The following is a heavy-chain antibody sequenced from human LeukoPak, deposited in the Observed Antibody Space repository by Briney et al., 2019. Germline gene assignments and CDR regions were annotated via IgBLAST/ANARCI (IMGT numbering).Heavy chain of an antibody. Sequence: SETLSLTCTLSFGSISSYYRSWIPQPAGKGLEGIGRIYTSGSTNYNPSLKSRVTMSVDTSKNQFSLKLRSVSAADTGVYYCARAIKGEGDYVWWFDPWGQGTLVTVSS. CDR2: IYTSGST. V-gene: IGHV4-4*07. CDR3: ARAIKGEGDYVWWFDP. J-gene: IGHJ5*02. CDR1: FGSISSYY. D-gene: IGHD4-17*01.